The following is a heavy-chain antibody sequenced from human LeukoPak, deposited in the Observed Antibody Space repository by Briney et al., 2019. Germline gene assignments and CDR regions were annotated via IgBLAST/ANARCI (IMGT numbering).Heavy chain of an antibody. CDR3: VRNGYCDTTSCYAWFDP. D-gene: IGHD2-2*03. V-gene: IGHV1-2*02. J-gene: IGHJ5*02. Sequence: ASVRVSCKASGFTFSDYYIHWMRQAPGQGLEWMGWTIPNSGGTTYAQNFQGRITMTTDTSISTAYMELSSLRSDDTAVYYCVRNGYCDTTSCYAWFDPWGQGTLVTVSS. CDR2: TIPNSGGT. CDR1: GFTFSDYY.